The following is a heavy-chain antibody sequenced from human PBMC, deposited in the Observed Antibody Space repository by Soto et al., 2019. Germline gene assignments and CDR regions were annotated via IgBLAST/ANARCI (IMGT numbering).Heavy chain of an antibody. J-gene: IGHJ3*02. CDR1: GFTFSSYE. D-gene: IGHD3-22*01. Sequence: LRLSCAASGFTFSSYEMNWVRQAPGKGLEWVSYISSSGRTIYYADSVKGRFTISRDNAKNSLYLQMNSLRAEDTAVYYCARESGSPGAFDIWGRGTMVTVSS. CDR3: ARESGSPGAFDI. V-gene: IGHV3-48*03. CDR2: ISSSGRTI.